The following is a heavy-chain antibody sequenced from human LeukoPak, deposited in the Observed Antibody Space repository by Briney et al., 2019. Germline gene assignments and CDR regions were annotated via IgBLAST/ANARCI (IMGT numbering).Heavy chain of an antibody. V-gene: IGHV3-23*01. CDR2: MSGSGGTT. CDR3: AKGPLDYIHGTQYFDS. Sequence: PGGSLRLSCAASGFIFRSHGMNWVRQAPGKGPEWVSGMSGSGGTTNYAASVKGRFTISRDYSKNTLFLQMNSLRAEDTAVYYCAKGPLDYIHGTQYFDSWGRGTLVTVSP. CDR1: GFIFRSHG. D-gene: IGHD4-11*01. J-gene: IGHJ4*02.